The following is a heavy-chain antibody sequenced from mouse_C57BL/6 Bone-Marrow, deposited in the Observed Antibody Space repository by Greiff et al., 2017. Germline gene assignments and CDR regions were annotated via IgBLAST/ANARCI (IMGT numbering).Heavy chain of an antibody. V-gene: IGHV5-16*01. D-gene: IGHD1-1*01. CDR3: ARDSKFPHYYGSSPAMDY. CDR1: GFTFSDYY. CDR2: INYDGSST. J-gene: IGHJ4*01. Sequence: EVQGVESEGGLVQPGSSMKLSCTASGFTFSDYYMAWVRQVPEKGLEWVANINYDGSSTYYLDSLKSRFIISRDNAKNILYLQMSSLKSEDTATYYCARDSKFPHYYGSSPAMDYWGQGTSVTVSS.